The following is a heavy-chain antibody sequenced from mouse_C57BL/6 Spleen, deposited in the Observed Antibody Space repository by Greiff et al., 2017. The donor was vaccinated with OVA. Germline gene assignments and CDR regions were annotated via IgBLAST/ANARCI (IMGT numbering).Heavy chain of an antibody. D-gene: IGHD2-2*01. CDR1: GFHIKDYY. CDR2: IDPEDGET. Sequence: VQLQQSGAELVKPGASVKLSCTASGFHIKDYYMHCVKQRTEQGLEWIGRIDPEDGETKYAPKFQCRATITADTSSNTAYLQLSSLTSEDTAFYYCALGYYVGYWGQGTTLTVSS. J-gene: IGHJ2*01. V-gene: IGHV14-2*01. CDR3: ALGYYVGY.